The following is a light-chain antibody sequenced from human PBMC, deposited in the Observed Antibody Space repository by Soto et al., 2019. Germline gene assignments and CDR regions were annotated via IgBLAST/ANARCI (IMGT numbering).Light chain of an antibody. V-gene: IGKV1-39*01. Sequence: DIQMTQSPSSLSASVGDRVTITCRASQSISNYLNWFQHEVGKAPKLLIYAASTLESGVPSRFGGSGSGTDFTLPISSLQPDDFATYYCLQTYSTPWTFGQGTKVEIK. CDR1: QSISNY. CDR2: AAS. J-gene: IGKJ1*01. CDR3: LQTYSTPWT.